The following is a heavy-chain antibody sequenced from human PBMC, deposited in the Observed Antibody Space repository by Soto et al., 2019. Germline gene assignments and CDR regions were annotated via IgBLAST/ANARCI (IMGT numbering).Heavy chain of an antibody. CDR1: GGTFSSYA. CDR2: MIPISGNA. J-gene: IGHJ4*02. V-gene: IGHV1-8*02. CDR3: ARAGQWLVQG. Sequence: GSVKVSCKASGGTFSSYAISWVRQATGQGLEWMGWMIPISGNAGYAQKFQGRVTMTRNTSISTAYMELSSLRSEDTAVYYCARAGQWLVQGWGQGTLVTVSS. D-gene: IGHD6-19*01.